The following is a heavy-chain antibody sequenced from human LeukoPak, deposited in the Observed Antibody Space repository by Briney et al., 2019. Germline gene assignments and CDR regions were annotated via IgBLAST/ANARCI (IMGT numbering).Heavy chain of an antibody. J-gene: IGHJ6*03. V-gene: IGHV3-7*01. CDR2: IKQDGSEK. CDR3: ARVLRLWFGEFLDYYMDV. D-gene: IGHD3-10*01. Sequence: GGSLRLSCAASGFTFSNYWMSWVRQAPGKGLEWVANIKQDGSEKYYVDSVKGRFTISRDNAKNSLYLQMNSLGAEDTAVYYCARVLRLWFGEFLDYYMDVWGKGTTVTISS. CDR1: GFTFSNYW.